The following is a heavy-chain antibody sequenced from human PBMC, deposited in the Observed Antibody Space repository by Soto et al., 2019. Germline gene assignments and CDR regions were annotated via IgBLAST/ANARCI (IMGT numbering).Heavy chain of an antibody. V-gene: IGHV3-23*01. Sequence: EVQLLESGGGLVQPGGSLRLSCAASGFTFSSYAMSWVRQAPGKGLEWVSAISGSGGSTYYADSVKGRFTISRDNSKNTLYLQMNSLRAEDTAVYYCAKDCTYYYYGMDVWGQVTTVTVSS. CDR1: GFTFSSYA. CDR2: ISGSGGST. J-gene: IGHJ6*02. CDR3: AKDCTYYYYGMDV.